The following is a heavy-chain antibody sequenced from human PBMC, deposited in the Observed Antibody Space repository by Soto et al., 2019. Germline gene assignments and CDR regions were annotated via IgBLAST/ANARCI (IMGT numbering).Heavy chain of an antibody. Sequence: EVQLLESGGGLVQPGGSLRLSCAASGFTFSSYAMSWVRQAPGKGLEWVSAISGSGGSTYYADSLKGRFTISRDNSKNTLYVQINSLRAEDTAVYYCAKDDGDYDFWSGYYNFDYWGQGTLVTVSS. CDR1: GFTFSSYA. J-gene: IGHJ4*02. D-gene: IGHD3-3*01. CDR3: AKDDGDYDFWSGYYNFDY. V-gene: IGHV3-23*01. CDR2: ISGSGGST.